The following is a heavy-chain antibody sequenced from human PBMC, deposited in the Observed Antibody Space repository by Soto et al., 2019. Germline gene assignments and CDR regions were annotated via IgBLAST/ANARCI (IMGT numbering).Heavy chain of an antibody. CDR3: ARVLTILGYCSSTSCYFWFDP. CDR1: GYTFTSYG. D-gene: IGHD2-2*01. Sequence: ASVKVSCKASGYTFTSYGISWVRQAPGQGLEWMGWISAYNGNTNYAQKLQGRVTMTTDTSTSTAYMELRSLRSDDTAVDYCARVLTILGYCSSTSCYFWFDPWGQGTLVTVSS. V-gene: IGHV1-18*01. J-gene: IGHJ5*02. CDR2: ISAYNGNT.